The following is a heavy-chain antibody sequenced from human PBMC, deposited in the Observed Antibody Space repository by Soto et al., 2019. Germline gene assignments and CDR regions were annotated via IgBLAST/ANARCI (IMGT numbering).Heavy chain of an antibody. CDR3: ARAVVVAATPGPNDY. CDR1: GGSISSGGYY. D-gene: IGHD2-15*01. Sequence: SETLSLTCTVSGGSISSGGYYWSWIRQHPGKGLEWIGYIYYSGSTYYNPSLKSRVTISVDTSKNQFSLKLSSVTAADTAVYYCARAVVVAATPGPNDYWGQGTLVTVS. V-gene: IGHV4-31*03. J-gene: IGHJ4*02. CDR2: IYYSGST.